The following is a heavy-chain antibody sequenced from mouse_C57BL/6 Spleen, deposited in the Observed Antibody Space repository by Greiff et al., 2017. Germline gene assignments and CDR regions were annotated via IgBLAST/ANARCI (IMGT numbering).Heavy chain of an antibody. J-gene: IGHJ3*01. V-gene: IGHV1-55*01. CDR1: GYTFTSYW. Sequence: QVQLQQPGAELVKPGASVKMSCKASGYTFTSYWITWVKQRPGQGLEWIGDIYPGSGSTTYNGKFKSKATLTVDTSSSTAYMQLSSLTSEDSAVYYCARSTMDLWFAYWGQGTLVTVSA. CDR3: ARSTMDLWFAY. D-gene: IGHD2-1*01. CDR2: IYPGSGST.